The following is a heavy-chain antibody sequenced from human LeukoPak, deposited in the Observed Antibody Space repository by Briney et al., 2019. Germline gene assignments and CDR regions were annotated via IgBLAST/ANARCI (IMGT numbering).Heavy chain of an antibody. J-gene: IGHJ4*02. Sequence: GGSLRLSCAASGFTFSSYGMHWVRQAPGKGLEWVAVISYDGSNKSYADSVKGRFTISRDNSKNTLYLQMNSLRAEDTAVYYCAKGGSYLDHFDYWGQGTLVTVSS. CDR2: ISYDGSNK. V-gene: IGHV3-30*18. CDR1: GFTFSSYG. CDR3: AKGGSYLDHFDY. D-gene: IGHD1-26*01.